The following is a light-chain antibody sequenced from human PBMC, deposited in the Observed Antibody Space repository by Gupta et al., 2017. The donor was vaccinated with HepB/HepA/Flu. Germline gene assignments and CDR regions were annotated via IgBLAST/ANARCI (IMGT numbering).Light chain of an antibody. V-gene: IGLV1-44*01. Sequence: SVLTQPPSASGTPGQRVTISCSGSSSNIGSNNVNWYQQLPVMAPKLLISSNDQRPSGVPDRFSGSKSGTSASLAISGLQSEDEVDYYCAAWDDSLTGYYVFGTGTQVTVL. CDR3: AAWDDSLTGYYV. J-gene: IGLJ1*01. CDR2: SND. CDR1: SSNIGSNN.